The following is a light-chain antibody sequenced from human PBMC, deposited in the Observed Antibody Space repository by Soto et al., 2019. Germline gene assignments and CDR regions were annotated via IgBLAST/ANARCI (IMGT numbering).Light chain of an antibody. J-gene: IGKJ1*01. CDR1: QSISSW. Sequence: LSASVGDRVTITCRASQSISSWLAWYQQKPGKAPKLLIYDASSLESGVPSRFSGSGSGTEFTLTISSLQPDDFATYYCQQYNSYWTFGQGTKVDIK. CDR3: QQYNSYWT. V-gene: IGKV1-5*01. CDR2: DAS.